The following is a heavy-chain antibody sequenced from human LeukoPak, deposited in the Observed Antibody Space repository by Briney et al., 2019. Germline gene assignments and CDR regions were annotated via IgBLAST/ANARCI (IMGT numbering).Heavy chain of an antibody. V-gene: IGHV4-59*01. CDR3: PRGSQLWLPFDY. J-gene: IGHJ4*02. Sequence: SETLSLTCTVSGGSISSYYWSWIRQPPGKGLEWIGYIYYSGSTNYNPSLKSRVTISVDTSKNQFSLKLSSVTAADTAVYYCPRGSQLWLPFDYWGQGTLVTVSS. D-gene: IGHD5-18*01. CDR1: GGSISSYY. CDR2: IYYSGST.